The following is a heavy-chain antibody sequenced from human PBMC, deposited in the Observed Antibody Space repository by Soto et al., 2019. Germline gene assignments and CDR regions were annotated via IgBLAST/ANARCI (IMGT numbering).Heavy chain of an antibody. D-gene: IGHD6-19*01. CDR2: INHSGST. Sequence: SETLSLTCAVYGGSFSGYYWSWIRQPPGKGLEWIGEINHSGSTNYNPSLKSRVTISVDTSKNQFSLKLSSVTAADTAVYYCASGSGPSGLEFDYWGQGTMVTVSS. J-gene: IGHJ4*02. CDR1: GGSFSGYY. V-gene: IGHV4-34*01. CDR3: ASGSGPSGLEFDY.